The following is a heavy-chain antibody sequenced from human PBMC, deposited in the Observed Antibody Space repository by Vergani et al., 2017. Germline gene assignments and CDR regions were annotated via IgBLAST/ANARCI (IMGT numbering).Heavy chain of an antibody. CDR1: GYTFSSYD. V-gene: IGHV1-8*01. CDR2: MNLNSGNT. D-gene: IGHD3-16*01. J-gene: IGHJ4*02. Sequence: QVQLVQSGAELKKPGASVKVSCQASGYTFSSYDINWVRQATGQGLEWMGWMNLNSGNTGYAQKFQGRVTMTRNTSIGTAYMELSSLRSEDTAVYSCASGKTLTGGKYYFDYWGQGTLVTVSS. CDR3: ASGKTLTGGKYYFDY.